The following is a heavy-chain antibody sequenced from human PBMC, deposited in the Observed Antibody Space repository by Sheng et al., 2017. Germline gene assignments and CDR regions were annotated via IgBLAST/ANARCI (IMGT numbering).Heavy chain of an antibody. D-gene: IGHD2-21*02. J-gene: IGHJ4*02. CDR3: ARDASSYCGTDCYRGGYFDH. Sequence: WTWIRQPPGKALEWIGYISYSGNTYYSPSLQSRVTMSVDTSTNQFSLKLTSVTAADTAVYYCARDASSYCGTDCYRGGYFDHWGLGTLVTVSS. CDR2: ISYSGNT. V-gene: IGHV4-30-4*08.